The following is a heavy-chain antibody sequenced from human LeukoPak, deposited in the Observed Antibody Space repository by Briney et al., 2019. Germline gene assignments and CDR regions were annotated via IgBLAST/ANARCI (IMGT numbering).Heavy chain of an antibody. CDR2: IHASGST. V-gene: IGHV4-59*08. J-gene: IGHJ3*02. D-gene: IGHD1-1*01. CDR1: GGSIRSYY. Sequence: SETLSLTCSVSGGSIRSYYWSWIRQSPGKGLELIGYIHASGSTYYNPSLKSRVTISVDTSKNQFSLKVSSVTAADTAVYYCARLLWNGRGAFDILGRGTLVTVSS. CDR3: ARLLWNGRGAFDI.